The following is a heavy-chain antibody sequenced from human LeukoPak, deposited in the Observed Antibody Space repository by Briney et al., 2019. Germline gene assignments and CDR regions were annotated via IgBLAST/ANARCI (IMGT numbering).Heavy chain of an antibody. J-gene: IGHJ4*02. CDR1: GDSVSSSNYY. CDR2: LYYDGRT. V-gene: IGHV4-39*01. CDR3: ASYVWGSYFGPKRFDY. Sequence: KPSETLSLTCTVFGDSVSSSNYYWAWFRQPPGKGLDWIGSLYYDGRTYYSPSLESRVTVSVDTSKNQFALKLTSVTAADTAVYYCASYVWGSYFGPKRFDYWGQGTLVTVSS. D-gene: IGHD3-16*01.